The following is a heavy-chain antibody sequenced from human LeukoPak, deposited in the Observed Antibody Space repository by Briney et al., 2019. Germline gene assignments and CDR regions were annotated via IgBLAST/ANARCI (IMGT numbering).Heavy chain of an antibody. V-gene: IGHV3-21*01. D-gene: IGHD6-19*01. Sequence: GGSLRLSCAASGFTFSSYSMNWVRQAPGKGLEWVSSISSNSSYIYYADSVKGRFTISRDNAKNSLYLQMNSLRAEDAAVYYCARDPIAVSTPGFMDVWGQGTTVTVSS. CDR3: ARDPIAVSTPGFMDV. CDR2: ISSNSSYI. J-gene: IGHJ6*02. CDR1: GFTFSSYS.